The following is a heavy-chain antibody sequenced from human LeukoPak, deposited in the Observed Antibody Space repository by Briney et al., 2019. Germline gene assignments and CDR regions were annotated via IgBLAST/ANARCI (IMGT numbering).Heavy chain of an antibody. CDR1: GGSISSYY. D-gene: IGHD1-14*01. CDR2: IYYSGST. J-gene: IGHJ6*03. V-gene: IGHV4-59*01. Sequence: SETLSLTCTVSGGSISSYYRSWIRQPPARGLEWIGYIYYSGSTNYNLSLKSRVTISVDTSQKQFSLKLSSVTAADTAVYYCTRGGALGRTYYYYRDVGGKGTTVTVSS. CDR3: TRGGALGRTYYYYRDV.